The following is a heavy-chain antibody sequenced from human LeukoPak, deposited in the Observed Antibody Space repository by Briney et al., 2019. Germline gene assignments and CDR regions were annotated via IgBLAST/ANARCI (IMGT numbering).Heavy chain of an antibody. Sequence: SETLSLTCAVYGGSFSGYYWSWIRQPPGKGLEWIGEINHSGSTNYNPSLKSRVTISVDTSKNQFSLKLSSVTAADTAVYYCARQPVARRFDYWGQGTLVTVSS. J-gene: IGHJ4*02. CDR3: ARQPVARRFDY. D-gene: IGHD1-14*01. V-gene: IGHV4-34*01. CDR2: INHSGST. CDR1: GGSFSGYY.